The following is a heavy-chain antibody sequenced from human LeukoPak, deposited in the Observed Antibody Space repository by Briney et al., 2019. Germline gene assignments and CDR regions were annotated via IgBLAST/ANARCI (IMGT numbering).Heavy chain of an antibody. V-gene: IGHV3-21*01. J-gene: IGHJ4*02. D-gene: IGHD3-9*01. Sequence: GGSLRLSCAASGFTFSSYSMNWVRQAPGKGLEWVSSITGSSSYIYYADSVKGRSTISRDNAKNSLYLQMNSLRAEDTAVYYCARGPMRAASIDFFDYWGQGTLVTVSS. CDR3: ARGPMRAASIDFFDY. CDR2: ITGSSSYI. CDR1: GFTFSSYS.